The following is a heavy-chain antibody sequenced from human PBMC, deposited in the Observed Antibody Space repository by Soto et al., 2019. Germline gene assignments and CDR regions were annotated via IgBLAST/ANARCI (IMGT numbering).Heavy chain of an antibody. Sequence: SETLSLTCTVSGGSVSSGSYYWSWIRQPPGKGLEWIGYIYYSGSTNYNPSLKSRVTISVDTSKNQSSLKLSSVTAADTAVYYCARVRDGYNYSDYWGQGTLVTVSS. CDR1: GGSVSSGSYY. CDR3: ARVRDGYNYSDY. CDR2: IYYSGST. D-gene: IGHD5-12*01. V-gene: IGHV4-61*01. J-gene: IGHJ4*02.